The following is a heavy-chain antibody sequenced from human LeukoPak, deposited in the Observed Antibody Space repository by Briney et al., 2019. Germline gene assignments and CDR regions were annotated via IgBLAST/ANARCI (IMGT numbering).Heavy chain of an antibody. Sequence: GGSLRLSCVASGFTFSNYGMHWVRQVPGKGLEWVAAIWFDGIRKYYADSVKGRLTISRDNSKNTLYLQMNTLRGEDTAVYYCATAGNYRFDYWGQGTLVTVSS. J-gene: IGHJ4*02. CDR3: ATAGNYRFDY. V-gene: IGHV3-33*01. D-gene: IGHD1-7*01. CDR2: IWFDGIRK. CDR1: GFTFSNYG.